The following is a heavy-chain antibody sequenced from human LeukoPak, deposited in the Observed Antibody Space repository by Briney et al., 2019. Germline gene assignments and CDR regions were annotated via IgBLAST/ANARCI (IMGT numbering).Heavy chain of an antibody. Sequence: QPGGSLSLSCAASGFTFDDYAMHWVRQAPGKGLEWVSGISWNSGSIGYADSVKGRFTISRDNAKNSLYLQMNSLRAGDMALYYCVCGDYWGQGTLVTVSS. D-gene: IGHD1-26*01. CDR3: VCGDY. V-gene: IGHV3-9*03. CDR2: ISWNSGSI. CDR1: GFTFDDYA. J-gene: IGHJ4*02.